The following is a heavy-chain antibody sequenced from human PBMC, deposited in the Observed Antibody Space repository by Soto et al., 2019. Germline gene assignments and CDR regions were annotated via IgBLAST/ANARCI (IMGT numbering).Heavy chain of an antibody. Sequence: TSETLSLTCAVSGASISTTYWWSWVRQSPGKGLEWIGEIHYSGTTNYNPSLKSRVTISLDKSKNQFSLNLNSVTAEDTAVYYCARVYCSGGSCYHLDYWGQGTLVTVSS. CDR2: IHYSGTT. CDR1: GASISTTYW. D-gene: IGHD2-15*01. V-gene: IGHV4-4*02. CDR3: ARVYCSGGSCYHLDY. J-gene: IGHJ4*02.